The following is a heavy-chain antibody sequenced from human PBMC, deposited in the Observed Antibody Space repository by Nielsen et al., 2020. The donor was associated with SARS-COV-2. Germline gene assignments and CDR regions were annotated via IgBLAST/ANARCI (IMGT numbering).Heavy chain of an antibody. Sequence: ASVKVSCKASGYTFTSYAMHWVRQAPGQRLEWMGWINAGNGNTKYSQKFQGRVTITRDTSASTAYMELSSLRSEDTAVYYCARDGLKVVVPAATYFDYWGQGTLVTVSS. D-gene: IGHD2-2*01. CDR3: ARDGLKVVVPAATYFDY. CDR2: INAGNGNT. V-gene: IGHV1-3*01. J-gene: IGHJ4*02. CDR1: GYTFTSYA.